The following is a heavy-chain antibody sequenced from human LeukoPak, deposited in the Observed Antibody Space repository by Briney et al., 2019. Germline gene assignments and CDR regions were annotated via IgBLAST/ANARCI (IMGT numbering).Heavy chain of an antibody. V-gene: IGHV1-18*01. CDR1: GYTFTSYG. J-gene: IGHJ4*02. Sequence: ASVKVSCKASGYTFTSYGISWVRQAPGQGLEWMGWISAYNGNTNYAQKLQGRVTMTTDTSTSTAYMELRSLRSDDTAMYYCARDTRLRFLEWLLSGDGGEYYFDYWGQGTLVTVSS. CDR2: ISAYNGNT. D-gene: IGHD3-3*01. CDR3: ARDTRLRFLEWLLSGDGGEYYFDY.